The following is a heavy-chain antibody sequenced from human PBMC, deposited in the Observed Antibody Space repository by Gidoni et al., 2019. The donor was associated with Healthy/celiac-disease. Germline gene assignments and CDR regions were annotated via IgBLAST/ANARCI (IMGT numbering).Heavy chain of an antibody. D-gene: IGHD1-1*01. CDR1: GYTFTSYG. Sequence: QVQLVQSGAEVKKPGASVKVSCKASGYTFTSYGISWVRQAPVQGLEWMDWISAYNGNTNYAQKLQGRVTITTDTSTSTAYMELRSLRCDDTAVYYCARGGVQLERRVFFGVGTPTTHFDYWGQGTLVTVSS. CDR2: ISAYNGNT. CDR3: ARGGVQLERRVFFGVGTPTTHFDY. V-gene: IGHV1-18*01. J-gene: IGHJ4*02.